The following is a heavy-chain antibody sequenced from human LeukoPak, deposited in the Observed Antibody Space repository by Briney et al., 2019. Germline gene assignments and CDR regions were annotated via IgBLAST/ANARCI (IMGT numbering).Heavy chain of an antibody. Sequence: ASVKVSCKASGYTFTSYDINWVRQATGQGLEWMGWMNPNSGNTGYAQKFQGRVTITRNTSISTAYMELSSLRSEDTAVYYCARGGGREWELRGAFDIWGQGTIVTVSS. CDR1: GYTFTSYD. J-gene: IGHJ3*02. V-gene: IGHV1-8*03. D-gene: IGHD1-26*01. CDR2: MNPNSGNT. CDR3: ARGGGREWELRGAFDI.